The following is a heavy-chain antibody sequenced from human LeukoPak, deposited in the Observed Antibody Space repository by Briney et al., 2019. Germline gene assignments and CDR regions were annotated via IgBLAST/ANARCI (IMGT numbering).Heavy chain of an antibody. D-gene: IGHD4-23*01. V-gene: IGHV1-18*01. J-gene: IGHJ6*03. CDR1: GYTFTSYG. Sequence: ASVKVSCKASGYTFTSYGISWVRQAPGQGLEWMGWISAYNGNTNYAQKLQGRVTMTTDTSTSTAYMELRSLRSDDTAVYHCARDPVSGNPDYYYYMDVWGKGTTVTVSS. CDR2: ISAYNGNT. CDR3: ARDPVSGNPDYYYYMDV.